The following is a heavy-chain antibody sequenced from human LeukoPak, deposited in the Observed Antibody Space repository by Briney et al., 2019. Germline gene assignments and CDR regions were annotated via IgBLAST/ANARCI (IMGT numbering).Heavy chain of an antibody. V-gene: IGHV1-18*01. CDR2: ILPYNGNT. J-gene: IGHJ4*02. D-gene: IGHD1-26*01. CDR3: ERGGVGANRPDY. Sequence: ASVKVSCKASGYTFTNYGISWVRQAPGQGLEWMGWILPYNGNTNSAQKLQGRITMTTDTSTTTAYMELRSLRSDDTAVYYCERGGVGANRPDYWGQGTLVTVSS. CDR1: GYTFTNYG.